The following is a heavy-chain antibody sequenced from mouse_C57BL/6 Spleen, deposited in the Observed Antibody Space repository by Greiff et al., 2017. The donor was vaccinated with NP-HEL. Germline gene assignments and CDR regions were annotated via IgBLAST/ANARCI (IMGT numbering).Heavy chain of an antibody. J-gene: IGHJ2*01. D-gene: IGHD3-2*02. CDR3: ARRGAQATDY. CDR2: IYPGDGDT. CDR1: GYAFSSSW. Sequence: VQLQQSGAELVKPGASVKISCKASGYAFSSSWMNWVKQRPGKGLEWIGQIYPGDGDTNYNGKFKGKATLTADKSSSTAYMQLSSLTSEDSAVYFCARRGAQATDYWGQGTTLTVSS. V-gene: IGHV1-80*01.